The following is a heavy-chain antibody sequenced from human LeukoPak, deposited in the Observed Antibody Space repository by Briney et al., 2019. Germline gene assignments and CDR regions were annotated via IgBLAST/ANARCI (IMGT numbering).Heavy chain of an antibody. CDR2: IIPSFGTA. V-gene: IGHV1-69*13. CDR3: ASRGYSYGIGYFDY. J-gene: IGHJ4*02. D-gene: IGHD5-18*01. Sequence: ASVKVSCKASGGTFSSYAISWVRQAPGQGLEWMGGIIPSFGTANYAQKFQGRVTITADESTSTAYMELSSLRSEDTAVYYCASRGYSYGIGYFDYWGQGTLVTVSS. CDR1: GGTFSSYA.